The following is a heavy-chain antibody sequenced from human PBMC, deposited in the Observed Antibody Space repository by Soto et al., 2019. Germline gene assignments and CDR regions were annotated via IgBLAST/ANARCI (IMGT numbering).Heavy chain of an antibody. CDR2: IYYSGST. CDR3: ARRYGDYFDY. CDR1: CGSIRSYY. J-gene: IGHJ4*02. V-gene: IGHV4-59*08. Sequence: SETLSLPCTFSCGSIRSYYWGSFRQPPGKGLECIGYIYYSGSTNYTPSLKSRVTISVDTSKNQFSLKLSSVTVADTAVYYCARRYGDYFDYWGQGTLVTVSS. D-gene: IGHD4-17*01.